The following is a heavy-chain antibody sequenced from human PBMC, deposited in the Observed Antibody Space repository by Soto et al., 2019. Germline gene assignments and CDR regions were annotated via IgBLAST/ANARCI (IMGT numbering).Heavy chain of an antibody. Sequence: GASVKASCKVSGYTLTELSMHWVRQAPGKGLEWMGGFDPEDGETIYAQKFQGRVTMTEDTSTDTAYMELSSLRSEDTAVYYCATDIPADFWSGYYPMDVWGKGTTVTVSS. CDR3: ATDIPADFWSGYYPMDV. J-gene: IGHJ6*04. CDR2: FDPEDGET. CDR1: GYTLTELS. V-gene: IGHV1-24*01. D-gene: IGHD3-3*01.